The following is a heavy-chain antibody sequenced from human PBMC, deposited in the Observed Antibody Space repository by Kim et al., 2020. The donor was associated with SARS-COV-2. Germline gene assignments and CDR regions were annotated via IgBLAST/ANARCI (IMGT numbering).Heavy chain of an antibody. D-gene: IGHD1-26*01. CDR3: AKVIVGASDGMDV. V-gene: IGHV3-30*02. J-gene: IGHJ6*02. Sequence: ADSVKGRFTSSTDHSKNTMYLQMNSLRAEDTAVYYCAKVIVGASDGMDVWGQGTTVTVSS.